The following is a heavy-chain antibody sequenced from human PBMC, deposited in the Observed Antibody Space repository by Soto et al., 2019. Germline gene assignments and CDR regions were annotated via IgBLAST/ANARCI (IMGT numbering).Heavy chain of an antibody. J-gene: IGHJ4*02. Sequence: GGSLRLSCAVSGFSLSNYAMSWVRQAPGKGLEWVSAISGSGSNTYYIDSVKGRFTISRDRSKTTLFLQMNNLRAEDTAVYYRAKGGITLVRGSFDYWGQGALVTVSS. CDR3: AKGGITLVRGSFDY. D-gene: IGHD3-10*01. CDR1: GFSLSNYA. V-gene: IGHV3-23*01. CDR2: ISGSGSNT.